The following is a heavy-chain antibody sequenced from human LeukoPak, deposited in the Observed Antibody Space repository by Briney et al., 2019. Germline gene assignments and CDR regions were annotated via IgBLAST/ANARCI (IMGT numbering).Heavy chain of an antibody. Sequence: GGSLRLSCATSGFTVSSNYMSWVRQAPGKGLEWVSVIYDGGSTYYADSVKGRFTISRDNSKNILYLEMNSLRAEDTAVYYCAKDRAPMLPSHYYYYYGMDVWGQGTTVTVSS. CDR3: AKDRAPMLPSHYYYYYGMDV. V-gene: IGHV3-53*01. D-gene: IGHD3-10*02. CDR1: GFTVSSNY. J-gene: IGHJ6*02. CDR2: IYDGGST.